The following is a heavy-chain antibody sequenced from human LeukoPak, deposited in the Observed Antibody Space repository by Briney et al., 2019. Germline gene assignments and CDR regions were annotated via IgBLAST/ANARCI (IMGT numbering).Heavy chain of an antibody. CDR3: ARSPAAGFYYYYYYMDV. J-gene: IGHJ6*03. CDR1: GYTFTSYD. Sequence: GASVKVSCKASGYTFTSYDINWVRQATGQGLEWMGWMNPNSGNTGYAQKFQGRVTMTRNTSISTAYMELSSLRSEDTAVYYCARSPAAGFYYYYYYMDVWGKGTTVTVSS. D-gene: IGHD6-13*01. CDR2: MNPNSGNT. V-gene: IGHV1-8*01.